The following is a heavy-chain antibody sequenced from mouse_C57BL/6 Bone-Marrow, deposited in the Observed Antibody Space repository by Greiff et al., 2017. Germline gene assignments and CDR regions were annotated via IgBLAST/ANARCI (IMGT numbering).Heavy chain of an antibody. D-gene: IGHD1-1*01. CDR2: ISDGGSYT. V-gene: IGHV5-4*03. Sequence: EVKLVESGGGLVKPGGSLKLSCAASGFTFSSYAMSWVRQTPEKRLEWVATISDGGSYTYYPDNVKGRFTITRDNAKNNLYLQMSHLKSEDTAMYYCARVILLRDYWGQGTLVTVSA. CDR1: GFTFSSYA. J-gene: IGHJ3*01. CDR3: ARVILLRDY.